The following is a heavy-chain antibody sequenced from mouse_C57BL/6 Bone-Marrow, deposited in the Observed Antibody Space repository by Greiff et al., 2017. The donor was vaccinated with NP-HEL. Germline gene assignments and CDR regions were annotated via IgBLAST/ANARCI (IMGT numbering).Heavy chain of an antibody. J-gene: IGHJ2*01. CDR1: GYTFTSYT. V-gene: IGHV1-4*01. D-gene: IGHD1-1*01. CDR3: ARAYYYGSSEDYFDY. CDR2: INPSSGYT. Sequence: QVQLQQSGAELARPGASVKMSCKASGYTFTSYTMHWVKQRPGQGLEWIGYINPSSGYTKYNQKFKDKATLTADKSSSTAYMQLRSLTSEDSAVYYCARAYYYGSSEDYFDYWGQGTTLTVSS.